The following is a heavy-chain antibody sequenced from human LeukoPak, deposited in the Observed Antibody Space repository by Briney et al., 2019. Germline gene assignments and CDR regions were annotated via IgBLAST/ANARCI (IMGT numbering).Heavy chain of an antibody. Sequence: SVKVSCKASGGTFSSYSISWVRQAPGQGLEWMGGIVPIFGTADYAQKFQGRVTITADESTSTAYMELSSLRSEDTAAYYCARDRAAAGLNNWFDPWGQGTRVTVSS. CDR1: GGTFSSYS. D-gene: IGHD6-13*01. V-gene: IGHV1-69*13. J-gene: IGHJ5*02. CDR2: IVPIFGTA. CDR3: ARDRAAAGLNNWFDP.